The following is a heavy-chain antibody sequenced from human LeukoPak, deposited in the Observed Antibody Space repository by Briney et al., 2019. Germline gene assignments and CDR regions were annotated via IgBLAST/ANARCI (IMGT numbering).Heavy chain of an antibody. Sequence: GGSLRLSCAASGVTLSNYAMSWARQAPGKGLEWVSGISSSGSGGNTYYADSVKGRFTISRDSSKNTLFLQMNSLRAEDTAVYYCARDREMATITGGDYWGQGTLVTVSS. CDR1: GVTLSNYA. CDR3: ARDREMATITGGDY. D-gene: IGHD5-24*01. CDR2: ISSSGSGGNT. V-gene: IGHV3-23*01. J-gene: IGHJ4*02.